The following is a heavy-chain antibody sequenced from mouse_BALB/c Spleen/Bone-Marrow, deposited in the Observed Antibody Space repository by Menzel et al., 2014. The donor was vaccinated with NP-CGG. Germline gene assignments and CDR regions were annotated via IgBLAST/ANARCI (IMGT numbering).Heavy chain of an antibody. D-gene: IGHD2-3*01. CDR2: IAPANGNT. CDR1: GFNIKDAY. CDR3: ARWLVRMDY. J-gene: IGHJ4*01. V-gene: IGHV14-3*02. Sequence: EVQGVESGAELVKPGASVKLSCTASGFNIKDAYMHWVKQRPAQGLEWIGRIAPANGNTEYDPKFLDKATITADTSSNTAYLQLSSLTSEDTAVYYCARWLVRMDYWGQGTSVTVSS.